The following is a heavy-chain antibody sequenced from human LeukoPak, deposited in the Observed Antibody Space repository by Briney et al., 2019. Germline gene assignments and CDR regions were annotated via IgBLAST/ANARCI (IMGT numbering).Heavy chain of an antibody. Sequence: QTGGSLRLSCAASGFTVSSNYMSWVRQAPGKGLEWVSVIYSGGSTYYADSVKGRFTISRDNSKNTLYLQMNSLRAEDTAVYYCARDRDCSSTSCYYGMDVWGQGTTVTVSS. CDR2: IYSGGST. V-gene: IGHV3-66*01. D-gene: IGHD2-2*01. J-gene: IGHJ6*02. CDR1: GFTVSSNY. CDR3: ARDRDCSSTSCYYGMDV.